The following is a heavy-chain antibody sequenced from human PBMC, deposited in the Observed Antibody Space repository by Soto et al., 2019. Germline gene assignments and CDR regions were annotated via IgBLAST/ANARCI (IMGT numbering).Heavy chain of an antibody. CDR3: ARATPRRDAFDI. V-gene: IGHV3-66*01. D-gene: IGHD6-25*01. CDR2: IYSGGST. J-gene: IGHJ3*02. CDR1: GFTVSSNY. Sequence: GGSLRLSCAASGFTVSSNYMSWVRQASGKGLEWVSVIYSGGSTYYADSVKGRFTISRDNSKDTLYLQMNSLRAEDTAVYYCARATPRRDAFDIWGQGTMVTVSS.